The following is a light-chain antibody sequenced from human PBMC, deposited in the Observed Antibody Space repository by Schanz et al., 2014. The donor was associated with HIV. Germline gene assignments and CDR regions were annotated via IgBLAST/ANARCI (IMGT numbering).Light chain of an antibody. CDR3: CSYAGSSTRYV. J-gene: IGLJ1*01. CDR2: DVS. Sequence: QSALTQPRSVPGSPGQSVTISCTGTSSDIGAYNYISWYQQHPGKAPKLMIYDVSNRPSGVSSRFSGSKSGNTASLTISGLQAEDEADYYCCSYAGSSTRYVFGTGTKLTVL. CDR1: SSDIGAYNY. V-gene: IGLV2-11*02.